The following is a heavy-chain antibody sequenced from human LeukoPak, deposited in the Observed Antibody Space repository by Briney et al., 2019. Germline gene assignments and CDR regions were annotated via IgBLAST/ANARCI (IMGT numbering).Heavy chain of an antibody. CDR3: ARDLDATKIDPGSHYRAKYLQDNYFDP. CDR1: HFTFNYFG. D-gene: IGHD3-10*01. V-gene: IGHV3-30*03. CDR2: ISFDGSTK. Sequence: QPGGSLRLPCTASHFTFNYFGMHWIRQAPGKGLEWVALISFDGSTKYYADSVKGRFSISRDNSGNTLFLQMNSLRRDDTAMYFCARDLDATKIDPGSHYRAKYLQDNYFDPWGQGTLVTVSS. J-gene: IGHJ5*02.